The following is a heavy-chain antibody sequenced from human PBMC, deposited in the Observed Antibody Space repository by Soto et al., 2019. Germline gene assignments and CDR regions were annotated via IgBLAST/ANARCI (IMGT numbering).Heavy chain of an antibody. V-gene: IGHV3-23*01. CDR2: ISGRGGST. J-gene: IGHJ4*02. Sequence: EVQLLESGGGLVQPGGSLRLSCGASGFTFSSYAMSWVRQPPGKGLEWVSAISGRGGSTYYADSGKGRFTISRDNSKTTLYLQMNSLRAEDTAVYYCAKPLAYKAAAGTIHYWGQGTLVTVSS. CDR3: AKPLAYKAAAGTIHY. D-gene: IGHD6-13*01. CDR1: GFTFSSYA.